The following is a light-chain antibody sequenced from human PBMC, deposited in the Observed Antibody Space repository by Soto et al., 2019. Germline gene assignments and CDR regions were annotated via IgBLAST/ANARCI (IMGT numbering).Light chain of an antibody. Sequence: QSVLTQPASVSGSPGQSITISCTGTSSDVGGYNYVSWYQQHPGKVPKLIIYEVNNRPSGVSNRFSGSKSGNTASLTISGLQAEDEADYYCSSYTSSSTQVLGGGTKLTVL. J-gene: IGLJ3*02. CDR2: EVN. V-gene: IGLV2-14*01. CDR1: SSDVGGYNY. CDR3: SSYTSSSTQV.